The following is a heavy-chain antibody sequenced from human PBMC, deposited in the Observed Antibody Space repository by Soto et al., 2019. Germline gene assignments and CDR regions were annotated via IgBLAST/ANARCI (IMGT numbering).Heavy chain of an antibody. J-gene: IGHJ4*02. D-gene: IGHD6-13*01. CDR3: ATSYGNAWYTY. Sequence: SETLSLTCTVSGGSISSYYWSWIRQPPGKGLEWIGEINHSGSTNYNPSLKSRVTISVDTSKNQFSLKLSSVTVEDTVVYYCATSYGNAWYTYWGQGTQVTVSS. CDR1: GGSISSYY. CDR2: INHSGST. V-gene: IGHV4-59*01.